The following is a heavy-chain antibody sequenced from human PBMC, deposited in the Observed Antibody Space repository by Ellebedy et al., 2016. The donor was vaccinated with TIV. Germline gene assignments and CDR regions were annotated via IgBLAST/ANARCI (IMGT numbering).Heavy chain of an antibody. CDR3: ARGGYSYVGIDY. CDR1: GYTFTGYY. V-gene: IGHV1-69*13. Sequence: ASVKVSCKASGYTFTGYYMHWVRQAPGQGLEWMGGIIPIFGTANYAQKFQGRVTITADESTSTAYMELSSLRSEDTAVYYCARGGYSYVGIDYWGQGTLVTVSS. CDR2: IIPIFGTA. J-gene: IGHJ4*02. D-gene: IGHD5-18*01.